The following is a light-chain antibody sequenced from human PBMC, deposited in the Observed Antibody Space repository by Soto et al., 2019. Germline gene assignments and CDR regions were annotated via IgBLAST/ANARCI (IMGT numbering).Light chain of an antibody. CDR2: DAS. Sequence: DIQMTQSPSSLSAFVGDRVTITCQASQDIRKYLNWYQQKPGKAPKLLIHDASILETGVPSRFSGDGSGTDYTFTISSLPPEEIATYYCQQYDNLPLTFGGGTKVEIK. V-gene: IGKV1-33*01. CDR1: QDIRKY. J-gene: IGKJ4*01. CDR3: QQYDNLPLT.